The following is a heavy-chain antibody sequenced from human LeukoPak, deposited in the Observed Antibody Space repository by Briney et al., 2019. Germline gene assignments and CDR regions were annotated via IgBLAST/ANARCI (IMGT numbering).Heavy chain of an antibody. J-gene: IGHJ6*02. CDR2: ISDSGSST. Sequence: GWSLRLSCAASGFTFSNYAMSWVRQAPGKGLEWVSTISDSGSSTYYADSVKGRFTISRDNSKNTLYLQMNSLRVEDTAIHYCAKVPYSDYGSGRPPFMDVWGQGTTVAVSS. D-gene: IGHD3-10*01. V-gene: IGHV3-23*01. CDR1: GFTFSNYA. CDR3: AKVPYSDYGSGRPPFMDV.